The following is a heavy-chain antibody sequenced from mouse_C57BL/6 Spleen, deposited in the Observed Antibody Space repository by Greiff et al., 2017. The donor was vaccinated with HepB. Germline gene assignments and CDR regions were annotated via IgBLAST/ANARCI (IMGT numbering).Heavy chain of an antibody. D-gene: IGHD1-1*01. J-gene: IGHJ2*01. CDR3: ARSDGSSSFFDY. CDR2: IYPGDGDT. V-gene: IGHV1-80*01. Sequence: QVQLKESGAELVKPGASVKISCKASGYAFSSYWMNWVKQRPGKGLEWIGQIYPGDGDTNYNGKFKGKATLTADKSSSTAYMQLSSLTSEDSAVYFCARSDGSSSFFDYWGQGTTLTVSS. CDR1: GYAFSSYW.